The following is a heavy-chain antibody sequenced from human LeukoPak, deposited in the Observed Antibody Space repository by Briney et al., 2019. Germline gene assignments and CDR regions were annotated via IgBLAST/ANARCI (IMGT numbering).Heavy chain of an antibody. D-gene: IGHD5-12*01. CDR2: INQDGSER. CDR1: GFACSYYW. V-gene: IGHV3-7*01. Sequence: GGSLRLSCAASGFACSYYWMSWVRQAPGKGLEWVANINQDGSERYFVDSVKGRFTISRDNAKNSLYLQMNSLRAEDTAVYYCARDLGHTGYDLYDYWGQGTLVTVSS. CDR3: ARDLGHTGYDLYDY. J-gene: IGHJ4*02.